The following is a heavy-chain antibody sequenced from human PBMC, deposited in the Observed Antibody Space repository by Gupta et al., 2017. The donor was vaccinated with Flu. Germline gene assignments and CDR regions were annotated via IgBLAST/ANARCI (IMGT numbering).Heavy chain of an antibody. CDR3: SSCYYYVPSCTI. V-gene: IGHV3-74*01. J-gene: IGHJ4*02. D-gene: IGHD3-10*02. CDR2: IHSDGSST. CDR1: GLTFSNYW. Sequence: EVKLVESGGGLVQTGGSLRLSCASSGLTFSNYWMHWVRQAPGKGMVCVSRIHSDGSSTNYADSVKGRFTISRDSAKNALYLQVNSFGADYTAVYSCSSCYYYVPSCTIWGRGTLVTVSS.